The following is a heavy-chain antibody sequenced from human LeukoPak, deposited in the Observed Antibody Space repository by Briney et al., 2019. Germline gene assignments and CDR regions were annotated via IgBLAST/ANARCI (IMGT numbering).Heavy chain of an antibody. Sequence: TSETLSLTWTVSGGSISSYYWSWIRPPAGKGLEWIGRIYTSGSTNYNPSLKSRVTMSVDTSKNQFSLKLSSVTAADTAVYYCARVRVDTAMVFDYWGQGTLVTVSS. CDR1: GGSISSYY. J-gene: IGHJ4*02. CDR3: ARVRVDTAMVFDY. CDR2: IYTSGST. D-gene: IGHD5-18*01. V-gene: IGHV4-4*07.